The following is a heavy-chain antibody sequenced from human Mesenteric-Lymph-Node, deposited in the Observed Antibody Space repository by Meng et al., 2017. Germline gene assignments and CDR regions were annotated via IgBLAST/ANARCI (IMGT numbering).Heavy chain of an antibody. V-gene: IGHV4-4*07. J-gene: IGHJ4*02. D-gene: IGHD3-16*02. CDR1: GGSISSYY. CDR2: IYTSGST. CDR3: ARELSGYDYVWGSYRYGAFDY. Sequence: SETLSLTCTVSGGSISSYYWSWIRQPAGKGLEWIGRIYTSGSTNYNPSLKSRVTMSVDTSKNQFSLKLSSVTAADTAVYYCARELSGYDYVWGSYRYGAFDYWGQGTLVTVSS.